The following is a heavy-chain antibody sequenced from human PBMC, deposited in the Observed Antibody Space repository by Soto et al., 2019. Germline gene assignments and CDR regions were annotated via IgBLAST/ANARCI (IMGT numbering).Heavy chain of an antibody. V-gene: IGHV4-34*01. CDR1: GGSFSGYY. CDR2: INHSGST. J-gene: IGHJ6*02. D-gene: IGHD3-9*01. Sequence: ETLSLTCAVYGGSFSGYYWSWIRQPPGKGLEWIGEINHSGSTNYNPSLKSRVTISVDTSKNQFSLKLSSVTAADTAVYYCARVRVLRYFDWLSPHYYYYGMDVWGQGTTVTVSS. CDR3: ARVRVLRYFDWLSPHYYYYGMDV.